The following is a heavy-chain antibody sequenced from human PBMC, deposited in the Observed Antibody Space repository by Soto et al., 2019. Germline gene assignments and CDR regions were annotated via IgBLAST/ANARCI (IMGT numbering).Heavy chain of an antibody. CDR1: GFTFSTSA. J-gene: IGHJ4*02. Sequence: SVKVSCKTSGFTFSTSAVQWVRQARGQRLEWNGWIVVGSGKTNYAQKIQDRVAINRDTSTGTSYLEMTGLTFADTTAYYCAADTLQKAVWGQGTLVTVSS. V-gene: IGHV1-58*01. D-gene: IGHD6-19*01. CDR3: AADTLQKAV. CDR2: IVVGSGKT.